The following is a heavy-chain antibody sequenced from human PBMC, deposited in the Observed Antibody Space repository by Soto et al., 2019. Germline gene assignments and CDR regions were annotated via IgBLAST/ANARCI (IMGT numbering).Heavy chain of an antibody. CDR3: ARAIKGFGVAHYGMDV. CDR1: GGSISSGDYY. V-gene: IGHV4-30-4*01. Sequence: SETLSLTCTVSGGSISSGDYYWSWIRQPPGKGLEWIGYIYYSGSTYYNPSLKSRVTISVDTSKNQFSLELSSVTAADTAVYYCARAIKGFGVAHYGMDVWGQGTTVTVS. D-gene: IGHD3-3*01. J-gene: IGHJ6*02. CDR2: IYYSGST.